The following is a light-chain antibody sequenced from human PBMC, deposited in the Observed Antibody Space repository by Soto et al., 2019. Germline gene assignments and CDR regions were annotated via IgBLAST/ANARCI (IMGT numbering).Light chain of an antibody. J-gene: IGLJ1*01. Sequence: QSVLTQPPSASGSPGQSVTIYCTGTSNDVGGYNYVSWYQQHPGKAPKLMIYEVNKRPSGVPDRFSGSKSGNTASLTVSGLQAEDEADYYCSSFAVGNSFVFGTGTKVTVL. V-gene: IGLV2-8*01. CDR1: SNDVGGYNY. CDR3: SSFAVGNSFV. CDR2: EVN.